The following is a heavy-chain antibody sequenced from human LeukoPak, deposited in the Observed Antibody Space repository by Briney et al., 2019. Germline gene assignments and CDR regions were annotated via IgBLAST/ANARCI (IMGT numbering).Heavy chain of an antibody. CDR3: ARDRGSGWFYDIDY. CDR2: ISFTSGYI. J-gene: IGHJ4*02. Sequence: GGSLRLPCAASGFSFSSYSLNWVRQAPGKGLEWVSSISFTSGYIYYADSVKGRFTISRDNAKNSLFLQMNSLRAEDTAVYYCARDRGSGWFYDIDYWGQGTLVTVSS. D-gene: IGHD6-19*01. V-gene: IGHV3-21*01. CDR1: GFSFSSYS.